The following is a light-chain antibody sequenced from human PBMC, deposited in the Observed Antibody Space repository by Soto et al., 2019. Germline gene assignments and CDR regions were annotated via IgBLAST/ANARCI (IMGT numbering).Light chain of an antibody. CDR2: DAS. Sequence: DIQMTQSPSSLSASVGDRVTITCQASQDISNYLNWYQQKPGKAPKLLIYDASNLETGVPSRFSGSGSGTDFTFTISSLQPEDIAVYYCQQRSNWPPWTFGQGTKVDIK. J-gene: IGKJ1*01. CDR1: QDISNY. V-gene: IGKV1-33*01. CDR3: QQRSNWPPWT.